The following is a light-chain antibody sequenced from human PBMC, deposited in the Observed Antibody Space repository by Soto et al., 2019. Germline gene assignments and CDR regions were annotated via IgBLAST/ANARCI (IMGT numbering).Light chain of an antibody. CDR2: GAS. CDR3: QQYDNWPPIT. J-gene: IGKJ5*01. Sequence: GLMQSTNTLSVSPGERATLSCRASQSVSSNLAWYQQKHGQAPRLLIYGASTRATGIPARFSGSGSGTEFTLTISSLQSEDFAVYYCQQYDNWPPITFGQGTRLEI. CDR1: QSVSSN. V-gene: IGKV3-15*01.